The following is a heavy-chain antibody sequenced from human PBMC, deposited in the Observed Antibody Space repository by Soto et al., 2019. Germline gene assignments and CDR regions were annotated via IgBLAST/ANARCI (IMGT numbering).Heavy chain of an antibody. V-gene: IGHV3-33*01. D-gene: IGHD1-26*01. CDR1: GFPLSDYG. CDR3: ASERGSSYFDY. J-gene: IGHJ4*02. Sequence: QVQLVESGGGVVQPGRSLRLSCAVSGFPLSDYGMHWVRQAPGKGLEWVAVIWYDESKKYYADSVKGRFNISIDTSKNTVYLQMNSLRVEDTAVYYCASERGSSYFDYWGQGTLVTVSS. CDR2: IWYDESKK.